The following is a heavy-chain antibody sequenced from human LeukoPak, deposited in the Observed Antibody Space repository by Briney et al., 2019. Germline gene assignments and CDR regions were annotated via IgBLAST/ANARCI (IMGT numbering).Heavy chain of an antibody. CDR3: TKGTIELGV. D-gene: IGHD4/OR15-4a*01. CDR2: ISDRGDST. Sequence: GGSLRLSCAASGFTFTAYAMSWVRQAPGEGLEWVSTISDRGDSTYYADSVKGRFTISRDNSKDTVFLQLNSLRVEDTALYYCTKGTIELGVWGQGTTVTVSS. V-gene: IGHV3-23*01. J-gene: IGHJ6*02. CDR1: GFTFTAYA.